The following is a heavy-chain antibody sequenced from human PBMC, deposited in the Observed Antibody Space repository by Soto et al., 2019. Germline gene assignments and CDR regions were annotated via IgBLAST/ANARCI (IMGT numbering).Heavy chain of an antibody. CDR1: NFSISSGYY. V-gene: IGHV4-38-2*01. Sequence: SETLSLTCVVSNFSISSGYYWGWIRQSPGKGLEWIASIYRSGTTSYNPSLKSRVTISVDPSKNQFSLMLTAVTAADTAVYYCARTHGGSYYSVFNYWGRGALVTVSS. D-gene: IGHD1-26*01. CDR3: ARTHGGSYYSVFNY. J-gene: IGHJ4*02. CDR2: IYRSGTT.